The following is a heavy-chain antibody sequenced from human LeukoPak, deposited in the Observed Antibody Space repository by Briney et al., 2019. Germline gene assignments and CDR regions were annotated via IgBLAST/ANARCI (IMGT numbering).Heavy chain of an antibody. J-gene: IGHJ4*02. CDR1: GFTFSSSG. D-gene: IGHD3-9*01. CDR3: AKDSVALRHFDYYPDY. CDR2: ISYDGSNK. V-gene: IGHV3-30*18. Sequence: GGSLRLSCAASGFTFSSSGMHWVRQAPGKGLEWVAVISYDGSNKYYADSVKGRFTISRDNSKNTLYLQMNNLRAEDTAMYYCAKDSVALRHFDYYPDYWGQGALVTVSS.